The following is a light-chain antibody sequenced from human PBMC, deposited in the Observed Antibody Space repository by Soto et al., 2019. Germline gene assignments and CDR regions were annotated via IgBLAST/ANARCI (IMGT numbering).Light chain of an antibody. CDR3: QQYNSYLWT. J-gene: IGKJ1*01. V-gene: IGKV1-5*01. Sequence: DIQRTQSPSTLSASVGDRVTITCRASQSISSWLAWYQQKPGKAPKLLIYDASSLESGVPSRFSGSGSGTEFTLTISSLQPDDFATYYCQQYNSYLWTFGQGTKVDI. CDR2: DAS. CDR1: QSISSW.